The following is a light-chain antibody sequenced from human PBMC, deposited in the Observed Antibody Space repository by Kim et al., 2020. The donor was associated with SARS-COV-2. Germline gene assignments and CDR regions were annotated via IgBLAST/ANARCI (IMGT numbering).Light chain of an antibody. Sequence: TICGTGTGSGGGGARRVVGYRQAHPAAPQLIIYEVTIRPSGVPDRFSGAASGNTASMAISGLQTEDEGDYYGSSFTSGGAFVHFGAGTQLNVL. CDR3: SSFTSGGAFVH. V-gene: IGLV2-18*02. CDR1: GSGGGGARR. CDR2: EVT. J-gene: IGLJ2*01.